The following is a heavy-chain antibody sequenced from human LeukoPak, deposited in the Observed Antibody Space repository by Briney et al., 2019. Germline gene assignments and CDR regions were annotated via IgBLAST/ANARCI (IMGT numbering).Heavy chain of an antibody. CDR2: ISGSGGST. CDR1: GFTFSSYA. D-gene: IGHD6-6*01. CDR3: AKDGMRGRPAFDI. J-gene: IGHJ3*02. V-gene: IGHV3-23*01. Sequence: GGSLRLSCAASGFTFSSYAMSWVRQAPGKGLEWVSAISGSGGSTYYADSVKGRFTISKDNSKNTLYLQMNSLRAGDTAVYYCAKDGMRGRPAFDIWGQGTMVTVSS.